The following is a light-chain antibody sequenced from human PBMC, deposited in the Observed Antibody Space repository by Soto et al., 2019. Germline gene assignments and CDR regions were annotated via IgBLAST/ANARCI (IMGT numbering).Light chain of an antibody. Sequence: QSALTQPASVSGTPGQSITLSCTGTSSDVGGYNYVSWYQQHPGKAPKLLIYDVTNRPSGVSNRFSGSKSGNTASLTISGLQAEDEADYYCSSYRSSSPVYVLGPGTKVTVL. CDR2: DVT. J-gene: IGLJ1*01. CDR1: SSDVGGYNY. CDR3: SSYRSSSPVYV. V-gene: IGLV2-14*03.